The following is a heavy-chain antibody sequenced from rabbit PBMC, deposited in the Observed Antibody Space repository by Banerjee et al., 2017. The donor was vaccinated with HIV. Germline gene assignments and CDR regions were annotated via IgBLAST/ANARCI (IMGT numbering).Heavy chain of an antibody. CDR3: ARFLIGNTYYNL. CDR2: IDPGSGSA. D-gene: IGHD8-1*01. V-gene: IGHV1S40*01. CDR1: GFTLSSYY. J-gene: IGHJ4*01. Sequence: QSLEESGGDLVKPGASLILTCTASGFTLSSYYMCWVRQAPGKGLEWIACIDPGSGSAYYASWAKGRFTISKTSSTTVTLQMTSLTAADTATYFCARFLIGNTYYNLWGQGTLVTVS.